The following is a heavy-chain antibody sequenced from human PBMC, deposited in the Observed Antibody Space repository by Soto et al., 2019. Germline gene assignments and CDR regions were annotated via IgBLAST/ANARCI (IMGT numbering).Heavy chain of an antibody. CDR1: GFTFSSYW. D-gene: IGHD1-26*01. CDR2: IKKDGSEK. CDR3: ARLPYSGRYSDCYFDL. V-gene: IGHV3-7*03. Sequence: EVQLVESGGGLVQPGGSLRLSCAASGFTFSSYWMSWVRQAPGKGLEWVANIKKDGSEKYYVDSVKGRFAISRDNAKNSLSLQMNSLRAEDTAVYYCARLPYSGRYSDCYFDLWGRGTLATVSA. J-gene: IGHJ2*01.